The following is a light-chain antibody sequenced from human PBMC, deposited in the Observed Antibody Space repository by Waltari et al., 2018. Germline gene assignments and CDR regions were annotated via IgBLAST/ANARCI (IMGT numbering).Light chain of an antibody. CDR3: ASWDDSLNGHWV. J-gene: IGLJ3*02. CDR1: ASNIGGNL. V-gene: IGLV1-44*01. CDR2: RGE. Sequence: QSVLTQSPSASGTPGQRVTISCSGSASNIGGNLVNWYQQLPGKAPELLITRGERRPSGVPDRLSGSKSGTSASLAISGLQSEDEADYVCASWDDSLNGHWVFGGGTKVTVL.